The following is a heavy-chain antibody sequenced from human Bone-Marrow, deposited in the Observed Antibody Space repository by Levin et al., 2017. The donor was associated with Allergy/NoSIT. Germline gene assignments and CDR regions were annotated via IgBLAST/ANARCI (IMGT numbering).Heavy chain of an antibody. J-gene: IGHJ4*02. CDR3: HAVVVVAATPPCRRWVDY. D-gene: IGHD2-15*01. CDR1: GFTFGDYA. Sequence: LPGGSLRLSCTASGFTFGDYAMSWVRQAPGKGLEWVGFIRSKAYGGTTEYAASVKGRFTISRDDSKSIAYLQMNSLKTEDTAVYYCHAVVVVAATPPCRRWVDYWGQGTLVTVSS. V-gene: IGHV3-49*04. CDR2: IRSKAYGGTT.